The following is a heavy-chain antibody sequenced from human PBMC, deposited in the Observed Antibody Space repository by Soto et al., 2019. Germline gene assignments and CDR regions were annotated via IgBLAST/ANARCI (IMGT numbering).Heavy chain of an antibody. J-gene: IGHJ6*02. V-gene: IGHV1-2*02. CDR3: ARSLTEGYCTITGCYTRPLYGMDV. D-gene: IGHD2-2*02. CDR2: INPNSGGT. Sequence: QEQLVQSGAEVKKHGASVKVSCKASGYTFSGYYIHWLRQAPGQGLEWMGWINPNSGGTNYAQKFQGRVTVTRDTPTSTAYMELSRLTSDDTAVYYCARSLTEGYCTITGCYTRPLYGMDVWGQGTTVTVSS. CDR1: GYTFSGYY.